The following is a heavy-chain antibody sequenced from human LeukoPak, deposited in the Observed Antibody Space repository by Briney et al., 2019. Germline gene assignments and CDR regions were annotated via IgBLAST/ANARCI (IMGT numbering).Heavy chain of an antibody. CDR2: ISSDGSST. J-gene: IGHJ4*02. V-gene: IGHV3-74*01. D-gene: IGHD2-15*01. Sequence: PGGSLRLSCAASGFTFSSHWMHWVRQAPGEGLVWVSRISSDGSSTSYADSVKGRFTISRDNAKNTLYLQMNSLRAEDTAVYYCAGILVAASGTNDYWGQGTLVTVSS. CDR3: AGILVAASGTNDY. CDR1: GFTFSSHW.